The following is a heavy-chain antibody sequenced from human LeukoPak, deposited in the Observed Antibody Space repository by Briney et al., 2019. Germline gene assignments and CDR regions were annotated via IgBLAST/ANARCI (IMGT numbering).Heavy chain of an antibody. Sequence: PGGSLRLSCAASGFTFSSYEMNWVRQAPGKGLEWVSHIPGSGNTITYADSVRGRFTISRDNAKNSLYLQMNSLRAEDTAIYYCARGLRGSNWSPDYWGQGTLVTVSS. D-gene: IGHD6-13*01. CDR1: GFTFSSYE. V-gene: IGHV3-48*03. J-gene: IGHJ4*02. CDR3: ARGLRGSNWSPDY. CDR2: IPGSGNTI.